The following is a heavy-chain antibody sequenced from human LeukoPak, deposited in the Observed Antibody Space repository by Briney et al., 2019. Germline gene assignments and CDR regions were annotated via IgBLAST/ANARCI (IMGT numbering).Heavy chain of an antibody. CDR2: INHSGST. CDR1: GFTFSDYY. CDR3: ARGSGSYYSVYYYYYMDV. D-gene: IGHD3-10*01. V-gene: IGHV4-34*01. Sequence: GSLRLSCAASGFTFSDYYMSWIRQAPGKGLEWIGEINHSGSTNYNPSLKSRVTISVDTSKNQFSLKLSSVTAADTAVYYCARGSGSYYSVYYYYYMDVWGKGTTVTVSS. J-gene: IGHJ6*03.